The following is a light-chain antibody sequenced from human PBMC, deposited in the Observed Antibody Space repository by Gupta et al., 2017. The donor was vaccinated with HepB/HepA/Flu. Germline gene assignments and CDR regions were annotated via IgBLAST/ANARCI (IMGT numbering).Light chain of an antibody. Sequence: DIQLTQSPSFLSASVGDRVTITCRASQGIGSYLAWYQQRPGKALNLLIYAASTLQSGVPSRFSGSGSGTEFSLSISSLQPEDFATYYCQQVNTSPRTFGQGTKMEIK. CDR2: AAS. CDR1: QGIGSY. J-gene: IGKJ1*01. CDR3: QQVNTSPRT. V-gene: IGKV1-9*01.